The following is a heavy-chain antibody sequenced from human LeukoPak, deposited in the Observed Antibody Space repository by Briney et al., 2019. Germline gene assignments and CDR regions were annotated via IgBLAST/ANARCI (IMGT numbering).Heavy chain of an antibody. V-gene: IGHV6-1*01. Sequence: SQTLSLTCAISGDSVSSNSAAWNWIRQSPSRGLEWLGRTYYRSKWYNDYAVSVKSRITINPDTSKNQFSLQLNSVTPEDTAVYYCARDPAVVGAYYYYGMDVWGQGTTVTVSS. CDR2: TYYRSKWYN. D-gene: IGHD4-23*01. CDR1: GDSVSSNSAA. CDR3: ARDPAVVGAYYYYGMDV. J-gene: IGHJ6*02.